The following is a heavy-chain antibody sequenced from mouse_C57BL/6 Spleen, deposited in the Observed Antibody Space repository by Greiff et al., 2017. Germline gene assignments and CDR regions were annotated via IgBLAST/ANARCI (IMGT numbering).Heavy chain of an antibody. CDR2: IYPGSGST. V-gene: IGHV1-55*01. J-gene: IGHJ2*01. CDR1: GYTFTSYW. D-gene: IGHD1-1*01. CDR3: AFYYDSSSRDY. Sequence: VQLQQPGAELVKPGASVKMSCKASGYTFTSYWITWVKQRPGQGLEWIGDIYPGSGSTNYNEKFKSKATLTVDTSSSTAYMQLSSLTTEDSAVYYCAFYYDSSSRDYWGQGTTLTVSS.